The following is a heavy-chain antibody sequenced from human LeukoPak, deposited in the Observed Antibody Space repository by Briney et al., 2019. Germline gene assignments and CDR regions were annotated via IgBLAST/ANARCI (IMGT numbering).Heavy chain of an antibody. D-gene: IGHD3-10*01. CDR1: GFTFSSYA. V-gene: IGHV3-30-3*01. J-gene: IGHJ6*02. CDR3: ARPYGSGSPYIYYYYYGMDV. CDR2: ISYDGSNK. Sequence: GGSLRLSCAASGFTFSSYAMHWVRQAPGKELEWVAVISYDGSNKYYADSVKGRFTISRDNSKNKLYLQMNSLRAEDTAVYYCARPYGSGSPYIYYYYYGMDVWGQGTTVTVSS.